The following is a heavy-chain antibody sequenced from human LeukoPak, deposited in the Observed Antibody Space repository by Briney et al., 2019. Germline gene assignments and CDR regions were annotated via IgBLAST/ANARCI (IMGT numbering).Heavy chain of an antibody. V-gene: IGHV3-23*02. CDR3: ANRGVVIRVIIVGFHKEAYYFDS. D-gene: IGHD3-3*01. J-gene: IGHJ4*02. CDR1: GITLVNYG. CDR2: ISDRGSRR. Sequence: GGPLRLSFPVPGITLVNYGLSWVRQAPGKGLEWVAGISDRGSRRSCGESERGRFNISTVHPKRRLYLQMHSLRAEAKGMYYCANRGVVIRVIIVGFHKEAYYFDSWGQGALVTVSS.